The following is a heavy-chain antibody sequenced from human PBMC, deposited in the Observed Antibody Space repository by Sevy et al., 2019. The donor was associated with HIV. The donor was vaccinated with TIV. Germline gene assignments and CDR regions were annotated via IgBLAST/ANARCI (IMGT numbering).Heavy chain of an antibody. J-gene: IGHJ4*02. D-gene: IGHD3-22*01. CDR1: GFTFSSYA. CDR2: ISGSGGST. CDR3: AKYPLGITIIVVVQVYFDY. Sequence: GGSLRLSCAASGFTFSSYAMSWVRQAPGKGLEWVSAISGSGGSTYYADSVKRRFTISRDNSKNTLYLQMNSLRAEDTAVYYCAKYPLGITIIVVVQVYFDYWGQGTLVTVSS. V-gene: IGHV3-23*01.